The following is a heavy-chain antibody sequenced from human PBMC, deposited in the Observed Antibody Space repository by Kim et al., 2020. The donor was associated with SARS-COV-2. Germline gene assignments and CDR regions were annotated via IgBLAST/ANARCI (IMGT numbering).Heavy chain of an antibody. Sequence: ASVKVSCKASGYSFTASGINWVRQAPGQGLEWMGWINTKTGKSTYAQDFSGRFVFSLESYVSTAYLQISGLEAADTAVYYCAGSGSPTTPAVLLTWGQGTQVTVSS. D-gene: IGHD2-15*01. CDR2: INTKTGKS. V-gene: IGHV7-4-1*02. CDR3: AGSGSPTTPAVLLT. J-gene: IGHJ5*02. CDR1: GYSFTASG.